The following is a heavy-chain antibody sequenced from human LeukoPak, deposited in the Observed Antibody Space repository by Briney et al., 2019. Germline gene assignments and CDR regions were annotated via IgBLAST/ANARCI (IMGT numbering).Heavy chain of an antibody. Sequence: PGGSLRLSCAASGFTSSNYEMNWVRQAPGKGLEWVSYISFSGSTMSHADSVKGRFTISRDNAKKSLYLQMNSLRAEDTAVYYCARGVPIDYWGQGTLVTVSS. CDR1: GFTSSNYE. D-gene: IGHD1-1*01. CDR2: ISFSGSTM. CDR3: ARGVPIDY. J-gene: IGHJ4*02. V-gene: IGHV3-48*03.